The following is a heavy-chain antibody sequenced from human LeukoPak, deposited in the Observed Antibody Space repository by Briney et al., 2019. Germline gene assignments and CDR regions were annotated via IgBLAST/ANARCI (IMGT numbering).Heavy chain of an antibody. Sequence: GGSLRLSCAASGFMFFSHSMNWARQAPGKGLEWVSYISGSGTTMYYADSVKGRFTISRDNAKNSVFLQMNSLRADDTAVYYCARDRFDYALDYWGLGVLVTVSS. CDR3: ARDRFDYALDY. D-gene: IGHD4-17*01. J-gene: IGHJ4*02. V-gene: IGHV3-48*03. CDR2: ISGSGTTM. CDR1: GFMFFSHS.